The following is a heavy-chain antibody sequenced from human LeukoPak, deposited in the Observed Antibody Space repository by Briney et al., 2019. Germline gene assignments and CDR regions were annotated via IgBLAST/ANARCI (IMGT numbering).Heavy chain of an antibody. Sequence: GGSLRPPYGASGFTLRDNGTHLVRQAPGKGLEWVAVIWFDGGNKYYADSVKARFNISRDNSQNTLYLKMNSLGAEDTAVYYCARDRAALAPGPPMDFQHSGQGTPVTVSS. CDR2: IWFDGGNK. CDR1: GFTLRDNG. CDR3: ARDRAALAPGPPMDFQH. D-gene: IGHD3-10*01. J-gene: IGHJ1*01. V-gene: IGHV3-33*01.